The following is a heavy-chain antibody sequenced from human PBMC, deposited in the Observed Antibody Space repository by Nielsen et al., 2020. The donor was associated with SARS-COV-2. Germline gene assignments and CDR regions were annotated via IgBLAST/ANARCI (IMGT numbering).Heavy chain of an antibody. D-gene: IGHD6-13*01. V-gene: IGHV4-59*11. CDR2: IFNTGST. Sequence: SETLSLTCSVSGDSMSSHYWSWIRQPPGKGLEWIGHIFNTGSTSYNPSLRSRVTILVDTSKNHFSLKLTSVTAADTAVYYCARDRWQQLVPTYWGQGTLVTVSS. CDR1: GDSMSSHY. J-gene: IGHJ4*02. CDR3: ARDRWQQLVPTY.